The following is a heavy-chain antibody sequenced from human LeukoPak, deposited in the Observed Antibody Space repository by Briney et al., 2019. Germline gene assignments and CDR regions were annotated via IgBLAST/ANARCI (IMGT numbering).Heavy chain of an antibody. CDR2: IYYSGST. CDR1: GGSISSYY. J-gene: IGHJ4*02. CDR3: ARETILTGYKLAAD. Sequence: SETLSLTCTVFGGSISSYYWSWIRQPPGKGLEWVGYIYYSGSTNYNPSLKSRVTISVDKSKNQFSLKLSSVTAADTAVYYCARETILTGYKLAADWGQGTLVTVSS. D-gene: IGHD3-9*01. V-gene: IGHV4-59*12.